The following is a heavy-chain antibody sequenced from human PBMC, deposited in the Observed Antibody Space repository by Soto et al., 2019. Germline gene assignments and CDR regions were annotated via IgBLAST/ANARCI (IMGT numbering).Heavy chain of an antibody. CDR3: ARQGDQLLDKRPMWWMDV. Sequence: SGGSLRLSCAASGFTFSSYDMHWVRQATGKGLEWVSAIGTAGDTYYPGSVKGRFTISRENAKNSLYLQMNSLRAGDTAVYYCARQGDQLLDKRPMWWMDVWGKGTTVTVSS. CDR2: IGTAGDT. CDR1: GFTFSSYD. V-gene: IGHV3-13*01. D-gene: IGHD2-2*01. J-gene: IGHJ6*04.